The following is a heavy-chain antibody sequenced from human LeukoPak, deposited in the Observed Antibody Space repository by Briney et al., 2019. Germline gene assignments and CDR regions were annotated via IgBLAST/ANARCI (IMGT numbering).Heavy chain of an antibody. CDR3: ASLYSGSYYALDY. J-gene: IGHJ4*02. CDR1: GGSFSGYY. V-gene: IGHV4-34*01. Sequence: PSETLSLTCAVYGGSFSGYYWSWIRQPPGKGLEWIGEINHSGSTNYNPSLKSRVTISLDTSKNQFSLKLTSMTAADTAVYYCASLYSGSYYALDYWGQGTLVTVSS. D-gene: IGHD1-26*01. CDR2: INHSGST.